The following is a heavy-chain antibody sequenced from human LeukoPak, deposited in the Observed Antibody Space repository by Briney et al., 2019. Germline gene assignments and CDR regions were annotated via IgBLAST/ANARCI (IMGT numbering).Heavy chain of an antibody. CDR1: GFTFSDSW. CDR2: MNQDGSAK. D-gene: IGHD3-16*01. Sequence: GGSLRLSCAASGFTFSDSWMSWVRQAPGKGLEWVANMNQDGSAKDYVDSVKGRFTISRDNARNSLYLQMSSLRAEDMAVYYCATYTHWLAGDVWGQGTTVTVSS. J-gene: IGHJ6*02. CDR3: ATYTHWLAGDV. V-gene: IGHV3-7*01.